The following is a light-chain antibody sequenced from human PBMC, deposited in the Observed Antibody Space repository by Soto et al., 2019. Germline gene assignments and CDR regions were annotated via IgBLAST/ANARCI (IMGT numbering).Light chain of an antibody. J-gene: IGKJ2*01. Sequence: DIQMTQSPSSLSASVGDRVTITCQASQDISNSLNWYQQKPGKAPKFLIYDASNLGTGVPSRFSGSGSGTDFTFTISSLQPEDIATYFCQQFDNLPYTFGQGTKLEI. CDR3: QQFDNLPYT. V-gene: IGKV1-33*01. CDR1: QDISNS. CDR2: DAS.